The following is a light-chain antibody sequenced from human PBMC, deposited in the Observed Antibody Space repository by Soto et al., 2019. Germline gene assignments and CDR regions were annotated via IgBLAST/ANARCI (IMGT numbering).Light chain of an antibody. CDR1: QSISSY. CDR2: AAS. CDR3: QQSYSTPPIT. J-gene: IGKJ5*01. V-gene: IGKV1-39*01. Sequence: DIQMTQSPSSLSASVGDRDTITFRASQSISSYLNWYQQKPGKAPKLLIYAASSLQSGVPSRFSGSGSGTDFTLTISSLQPEDFATYYCQQSYSTPPITFGQGTRLEIK.